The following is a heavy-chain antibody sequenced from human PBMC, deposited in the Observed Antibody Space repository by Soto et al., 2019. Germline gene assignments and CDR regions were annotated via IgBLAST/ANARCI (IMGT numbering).Heavy chain of an antibody. Sequence: ASETLSLTCTVSGGSISSGGYYWSWIRQHPGKGLEWIGYIYYSGSTYYNPSLKSRVTISVDTSKNQFSLKLSSVTAADTAVYYCARVDEYSSSPGYWGQGTLVTVSS. CDR2: IYYSGST. V-gene: IGHV4-31*03. J-gene: IGHJ4*02. CDR3: ARVDEYSSSPGY. D-gene: IGHD6-6*01. CDR1: GGSISSGGYY.